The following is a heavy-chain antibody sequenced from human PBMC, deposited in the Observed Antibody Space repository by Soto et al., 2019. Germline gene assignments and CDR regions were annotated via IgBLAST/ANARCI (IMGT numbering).Heavy chain of an antibody. CDR3: ARDRLRGYDSSGFYS. D-gene: IGHD3-22*01. V-gene: IGHV1-18*01. CDR2: INTYNGNR. Sequence: QVQLVQSGAELRKPGASVKVSCKASGYSFSSYGINWVRQAPGQGLEWMGWINTYNGNRNYAQKFENRVNMTTATSTNTVYMELRSLKSDDTAIYDCARDRLRGYDSSGFYSWGQGPRVTVSS. J-gene: IGHJ4*02. CDR1: GYSFSSYG.